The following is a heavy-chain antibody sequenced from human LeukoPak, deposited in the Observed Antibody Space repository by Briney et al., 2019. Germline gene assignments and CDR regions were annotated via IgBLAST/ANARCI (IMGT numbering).Heavy chain of an antibody. CDR3: ARETMVRGVIKDAFDI. CDR2: IIPILGIA. J-gene: IGHJ3*02. V-gene: IGHV1-69*04. Sequence: GASVNVSCKASVGTFSSYAISWLRQDPGPGIEWTGRIIPILGIANYAQKFQRRVTITADKSTSTAYMELSSLRSEDTAVYYCARETMVRGVIKDAFDIWGQGTMVTVSS. D-gene: IGHD3-10*01. CDR1: VGTFSSYA.